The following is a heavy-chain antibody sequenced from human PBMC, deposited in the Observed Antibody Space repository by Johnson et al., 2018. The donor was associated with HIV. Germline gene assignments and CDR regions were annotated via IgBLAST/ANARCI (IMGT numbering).Heavy chain of an antibody. CDR1: GFTFDDYA. Sequence: VQLVESGGGVVQPGKSLTLSCVSSGFTFDDYAMHWVRQAPGKGLEWVAVISYDGSNKYYADSVKGRFTISRDNSKNTLYLQMNSLRADDTAVYYCAKGVRGSSCYDAFDIWGQGTMVTVS. CDR2: ISYDGSNK. CDR3: AKGVRGSSCYDAFDI. V-gene: IGHV3-30*04. J-gene: IGHJ3*02. D-gene: IGHD6-6*01.